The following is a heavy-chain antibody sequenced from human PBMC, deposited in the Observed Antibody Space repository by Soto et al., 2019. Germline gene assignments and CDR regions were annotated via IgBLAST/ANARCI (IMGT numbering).Heavy chain of an antibody. Sequence: GASVKVSCKASGYTFTSYAMHWVRQAPGQRLEWMGWINAGNGNTKYSQKFQGRVTITRDTSASTAYMELSSLRSEDTVVYYCARGGEYCSGGSCLFDYWGQGTLVTVSS. CDR2: INAGNGNT. J-gene: IGHJ4*02. V-gene: IGHV1-3*01. CDR3: ARGGEYCSGGSCLFDY. D-gene: IGHD2-15*01. CDR1: GYTFTSYA.